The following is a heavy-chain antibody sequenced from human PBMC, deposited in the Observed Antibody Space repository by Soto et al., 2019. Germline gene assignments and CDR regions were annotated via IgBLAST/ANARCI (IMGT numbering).Heavy chain of an antibody. CDR3: ARDHFPGSWHQGYFDWLSPLNYYYYYMDV. D-gene: IGHD3-9*01. V-gene: IGHV3-21*01. Sequence: GGSLRLSCAASGFTFSSYSMNWVRQAPGKGLEWVSSISSSSSYIYYADSVKGRFTISRDNAKNSLYLQMNSLRAEDTAVYYCARDHFPGSWHQGYFDWLSPLNYYYYYMDVWGKGTTVTVSS. CDR1: GFTFSSYS. J-gene: IGHJ6*03. CDR2: ISSSSSYI.